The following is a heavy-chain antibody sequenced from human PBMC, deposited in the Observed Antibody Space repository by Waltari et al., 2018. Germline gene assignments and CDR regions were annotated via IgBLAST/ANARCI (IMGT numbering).Heavy chain of an antibody. CDR2: ISYDGSNK. V-gene: IGHV3-30*18. CDR1: GFTFSSYG. J-gene: IGHJ4*02. CDR3: AKDRTADEYYFDY. Sequence: QVQLVESGGGVVQPGRSLRLSCAASGFTFSSYGMHWVRQAPGKGLEWVAVISYDGSNKYDADSVKGRFTISRDNSKNTLYLQMNSLRAEDTAVYYCAKDRTADEYYFDYWGQGTLVTVSS.